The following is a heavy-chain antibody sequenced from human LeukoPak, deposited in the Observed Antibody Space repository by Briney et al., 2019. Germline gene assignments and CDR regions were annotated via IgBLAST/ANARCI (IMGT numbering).Heavy chain of an antibody. Sequence: RTGGSLRLSCAASGFTFSSYGMSWFRQAPGKGLEWLSAISGSGGSTYYADSVQGRFTISRDNSKNTLYLQMSSLRAEDTAVYYCANSPKSDYWGQGTLVTVSS. CDR3: ANSPKSDY. V-gene: IGHV3-23*01. J-gene: IGHJ4*02. CDR1: GFTFSSYG. CDR2: ISGSGGST.